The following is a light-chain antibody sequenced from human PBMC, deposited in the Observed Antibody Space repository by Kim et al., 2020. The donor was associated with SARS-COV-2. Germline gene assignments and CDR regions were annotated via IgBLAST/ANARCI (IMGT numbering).Light chain of an antibody. CDR2: GTS. Sequence: PRARATLSCMASQSFSVNYLAWYQHKLGQAPSLLIYGTSIRATDIPDRFSGSGSGIDFALTISRLEPEDFAVYYCHQYVSSPYTFGQGTKLEI. J-gene: IGKJ2*01. CDR1: QSFSVNY. V-gene: IGKV3-20*01. CDR3: HQYVSSPYT.